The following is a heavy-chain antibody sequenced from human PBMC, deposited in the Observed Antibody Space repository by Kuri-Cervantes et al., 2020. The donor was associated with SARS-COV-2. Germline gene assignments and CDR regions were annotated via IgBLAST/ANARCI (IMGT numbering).Heavy chain of an antibody. J-gene: IGHJ4*02. V-gene: IGHV3-30*14. CDR2: IPYDGRNT. D-gene: IGHD6-19*01. CDR1: RFIFSDYA. Sequence: GGSLRLSCEASRFIFSDYAIDWVRQAPGKGMEWVAIIPYDGRNTKFADSVKGRLTISRDNSKNVVYLPMNSLRIEDTAEYFCARDPWSADISGWKRPFDYWGQGTLVTVSS. CDR3: ARDPWSADISGWKRPFDY.